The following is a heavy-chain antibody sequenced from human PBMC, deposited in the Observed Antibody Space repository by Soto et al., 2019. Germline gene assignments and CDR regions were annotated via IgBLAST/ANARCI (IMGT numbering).Heavy chain of an antibody. J-gene: IGHJ6*02. CDR3: ARISPKYYGMDV. Sequence: GGSLRLSCAASDFTFSNAWINWVRQAPGKGLEWVGRIKSKTHGGTTDFAAPVKGRFAISRDDSKNMVYLQMNSLKTEDTAVYYCARISPKYYGMDVSGQGPTVTVSS. V-gene: IGHV3-15*07. CDR1: DFTFSNAW. CDR2: IKSKTHGGTT.